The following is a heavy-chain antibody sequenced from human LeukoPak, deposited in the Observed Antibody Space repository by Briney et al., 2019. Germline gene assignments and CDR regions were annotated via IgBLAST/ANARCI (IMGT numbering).Heavy chain of an antibody. J-gene: IGHJ4*02. CDR2: ISYDGSNK. CDR3: AKDRTSGSHTGDY. Sequence: GGSLRLSCVASGVTLSNYAMSWVRQAPGKGLEWVAVISYDGSNKYYADSVEGRFTISRDNSKNTLYLQMNSLRAEDTAVYYCAKDRTSGSHTGDYWGQGTLVTVSS. D-gene: IGHD1-26*01. V-gene: IGHV3-30*18. CDR1: GVTLSNYA.